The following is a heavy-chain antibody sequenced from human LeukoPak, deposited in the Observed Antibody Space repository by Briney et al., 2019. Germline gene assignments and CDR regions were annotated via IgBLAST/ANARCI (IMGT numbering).Heavy chain of an antibody. Sequence: GESLKISCKGSGYSFTSYWIGWVRQMPGKGLEWMGIIYPGDSDTRYGPSFQGQVTISADKSISTAYLQWSSLKASDTAMYYCARGAMVVAAGYYYYYGMDVWGQGTTVTVSS. V-gene: IGHV5-51*01. CDR1: GYSFTSYW. D-gene: IGHD2-15*01. CDR3: ARGAMVVAAGYYYYYGMDV. CDR2: IYPGDSDT. J-gene: IGHJ6*02.